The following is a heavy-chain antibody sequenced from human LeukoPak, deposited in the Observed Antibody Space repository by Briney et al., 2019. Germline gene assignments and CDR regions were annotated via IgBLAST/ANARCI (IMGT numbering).Heavy chain of an antibody. D-gene: IGHD4-17*01. V-gene: IGHV3-23*01. CDR1: GFTFTKCA. Sequence: GGSLRLSCVASGFTFTKCAMSWIRQAPGKGLEWVAIITATGDTAYYADSVKGRFTISRDNSRNTVYMQMDSLRAEDTAIYYCAGEHTTETIPYYFDYWGQGTLVTVSS. J-gene: IGHJ4*02. CDR3: AGEHTTETIPYYFDY. CDR2: ITATGDTA.